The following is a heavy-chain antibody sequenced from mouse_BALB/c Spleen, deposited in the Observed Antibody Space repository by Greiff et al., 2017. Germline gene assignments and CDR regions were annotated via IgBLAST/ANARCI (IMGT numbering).Heavy chain of an antibody. V-gene: IGHV14-4*02. CDR3: NAVIKGSMDY. D-gene: IGHD2-4*01. Sequence: EVQLQQSGAELVRSGASVKLSCTASGFNIKDYYMHWVKQRPEQGLEWIGWIDPENGDTEYAPKFQGKATMTADTSSNTAYLQLSSLTSEDTAVYYCNAVIKGSMDYWGQGTSVTVSS. CDR2: IDPENGDT. CDR1: GFNIKDYY. J-gene: IGHJ4*01.